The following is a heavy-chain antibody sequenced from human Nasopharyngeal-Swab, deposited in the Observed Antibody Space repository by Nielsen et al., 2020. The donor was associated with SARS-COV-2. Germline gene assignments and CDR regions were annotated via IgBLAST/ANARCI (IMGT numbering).Heavy chain of an antibody. CDR3: TRELGIP. V-gene: IGHV3-7*01. J-gene: IGHJ5*02. D-gene: IGHD3-16*01. CDR1: GFTFSNYW. Sequence: GGSLRLSCAASGFTFSNYWMSWVRQAPGKGLEWVANIAQDGSESHYVDSVKGRFTISRDNTKNALYLQMNSLRAEDTAVYYCTRELGIPWGQGTLVTVSS. CDR2: IAQDGSES.